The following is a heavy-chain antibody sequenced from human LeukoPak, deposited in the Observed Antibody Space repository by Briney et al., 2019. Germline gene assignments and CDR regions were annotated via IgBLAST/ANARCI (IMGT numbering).Heavy chain of an antibody. Sequence: GGSLRLSCSASGFTFSNYYIHWVRQAPGKGLEYVSVISSNGGSTYYVDSVKGRFTISRDNAKNTLYLQMNSLRAEDTAVYYCARRDNYDYWGQGTLVTVSS. D-gene: IGHD2-15*01. CDR3: ARRDNYDY. V-gene: IGHV3-64*04. J-gene: IGHJ4*02. CDR2: ISSNGGST. CDR1: GFTFSNYY.